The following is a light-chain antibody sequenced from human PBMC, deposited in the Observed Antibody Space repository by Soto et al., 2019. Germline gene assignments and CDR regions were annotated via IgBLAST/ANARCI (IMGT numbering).Light chain of an antibody. J-gene: IGKJ4*01. V-gene: IGKV3-11*01. CDR3: LHDYNYPLT. Sequence: EIVLTQSPATLSLSPGERATLSCRASQSVGSYLAWYQQKPGQAPRLLIYDASNRATGIPARFNGSGSATDFTLTISSLEPEDFATYYCLHDYNYPLTFGGGTKVEIK. CDR1: QSVGSY. CDR2: DAS.